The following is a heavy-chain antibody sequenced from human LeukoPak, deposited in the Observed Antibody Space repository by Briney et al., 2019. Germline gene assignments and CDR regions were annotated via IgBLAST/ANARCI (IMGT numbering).Heavy chain of an antibody. Sequence: GGSLRLSCAASGFTFSSYSMNWVRQAPGKGLEWVSSISSSSSYIYYADSVKGRFTISRDNSKNTLYLQMNSLRAEDTAVYYCARSGWADAFDIWGQGTMVTVSS. D-gene: IGHD6-19*01. CDR1: GFTFSSYS. CDR3: ARSGWADAFDI. CDR2: ISSSSSYI. J-gene: IGHJ3*02. V-gene: IGHV3-21*04.